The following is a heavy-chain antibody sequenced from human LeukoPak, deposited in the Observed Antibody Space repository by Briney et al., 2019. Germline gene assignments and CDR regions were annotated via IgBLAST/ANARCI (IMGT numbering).Heavy chain of an antibody. CDR1: GYTFTEHY. Sequence: GASVKVSCKASGYTFTEHYIHWVRQAPGQGLEWMGWMNPKSGGAYYTQKFQGRATMTRDTSISTAYMELSGLMSDDTAVYYCTREALHGSGTLNWFDPWGQGTPVTVSS. D-gene: IGHD3-10*01. CDR3: TREALHGSGTLNWFDP. J-gene: IGHJ5*02. CDR2: MNPKSGGA. V-gene: IGHV1-2*02.